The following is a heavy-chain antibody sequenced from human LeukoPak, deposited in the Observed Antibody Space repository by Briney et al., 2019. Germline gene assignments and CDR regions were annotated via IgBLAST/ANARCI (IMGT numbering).Heavy chain of an antibody. CDR3: AKDNVAAAGRYFDY. CDR1: GFTFSNYG. J-gene: IGHJ4*02. Sequence: GGSLRLSCAASGFTFSNYGMHWVRQAPGKGLEWVALISYDGSNKYFADSVKGRFTISRDNSKNTLYLQVHSLRAEDTAVYYCAKDNVAAAGRYFDYWGQGTLVTVSS. D-gene: IGHD6-13*01. CDR2: ISYDGSNK. V-gene: IGHV3-30*18.